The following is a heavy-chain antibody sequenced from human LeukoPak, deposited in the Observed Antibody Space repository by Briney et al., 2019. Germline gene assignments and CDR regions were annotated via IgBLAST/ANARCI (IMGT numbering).Heavy chain of an antibody. J-gene: IGHJ4*02. V-gene: IGHV1-69*01. CDR2: IIPIFGTA. CDR1: EGTFSSYA. CDR3: ARDLFGSQNYFDY. D-gene: IGHD3-10*01. Sequence: SVKVSCKASEGTFSSYAISWVRQAPGQGLEWMGGIIPIFGTANYAQKFQGRVTITADESTSTAYMELSSLRSEDTAVYYCARDLFGSQNYFDYWGQGTLVTVSS.